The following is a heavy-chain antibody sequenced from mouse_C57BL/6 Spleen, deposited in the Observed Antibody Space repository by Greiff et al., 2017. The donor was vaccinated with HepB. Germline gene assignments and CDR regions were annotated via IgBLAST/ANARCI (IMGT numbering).Heavy chain of an antibody. V-gene: IGHV5-4*01. CDR1: GFTFSSYA. J-gene: IGHJ2*01. D-gene: IGHD1-1*01. CDR3: AREGLYYYGSSYNY. CDR2: ISDGGSYT. Sequence: EVQGVESGGGLVKPGGSLKLSCAASGFTFSSYAMSWVRQTPEKRLEWVATISDGGSYTYYPDNVKGRFTISRDNAKNNLYLQMSHLKSEDTAMYYCAREGLYYYGSSYNYWGQGTTLTVSS.